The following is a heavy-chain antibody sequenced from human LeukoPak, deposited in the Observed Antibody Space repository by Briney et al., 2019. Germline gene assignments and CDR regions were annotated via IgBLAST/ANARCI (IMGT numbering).Heavy chain of an antibody. V-gene: IGHV1-8*03. D-gene: IGHD5-12*01. CDR3: ARGRSTGYPYYFEY. Sequence: ASVKVSCKASGYTFTSYDINWVRQATGQGLEWMGWMNPNSGSTGYAQKFQGRVTITRNTSIGTAYMELSGLRSEDTAVYYCARGRSTGYPYYFEYWGQGTLVTVPS. CDR1: GYTFTSYD. J-gene: IGHJ4*02. CDR2: MNPNSGST.